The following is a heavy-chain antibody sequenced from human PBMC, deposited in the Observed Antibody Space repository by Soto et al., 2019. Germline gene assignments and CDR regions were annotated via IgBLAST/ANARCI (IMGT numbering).Heavy chain of an antibody. D-gene: IGHD6-19*01. J-gene: IGHJ6*02. CDR2: ISSSSSTI. Sequence: PGGSLRLSCAASGFTFSSYSMNWVRQAPGKGLEWVSYISSSSSTIYYADSVKGRFTTSRDNAKNSLYLQMNSLRDENTAVYYCERDTESGWRYYYGMDVWGQGTTVTVSS. V-gene: IGHV3-48*02. CDR1: GFTFSSYS. CDR3: ERDTESGWRYYYGMDV.